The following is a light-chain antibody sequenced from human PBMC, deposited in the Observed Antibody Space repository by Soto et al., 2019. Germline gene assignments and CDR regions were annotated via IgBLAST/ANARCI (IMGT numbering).Light chain of an antibody. CDR1: QSVSSS. Sequence: EIVLTQSPGTLSLSPGEGATLSCRASQSVSSSLAWYQQKPGQAPRLLIYGASSRATGIPDRFSGSGSGPDFTLTISRLEPEDFAVYFCQQYGSSPITFGQGTRLEIK. J-gene: IGKJ5*01. CDR3: QQYGSSPIT. V-gene: IGKV3-20*01. CDR2: GAS.